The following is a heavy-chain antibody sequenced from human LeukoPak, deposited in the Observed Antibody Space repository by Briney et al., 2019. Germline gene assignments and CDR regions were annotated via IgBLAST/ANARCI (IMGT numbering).Heavy chain of an antibody. J-gene: IGHJ4*02. V-gene: IGHV4-39*01. CDR2: IYYSGST. D-gene: IGHD4-4*01. CDR1: GGSISSSSYY. Sequence: SETLSLTCTVSGGSISSSSYYWGWIRQPPGKGLEWIGSIYYSGSTYYNPSLKGRVTISVDTSKNQFSLKLSSVTAADTAVYYCARTVIAYYFDYWGQGTLVTVSS. CDR3: ARTVIAYYFDY.